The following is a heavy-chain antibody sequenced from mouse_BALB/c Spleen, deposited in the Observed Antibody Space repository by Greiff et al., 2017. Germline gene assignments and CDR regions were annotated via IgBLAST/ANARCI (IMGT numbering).Heavy chain of an antibody. J-gene: IGHJ2*01. Sequence: EVNLVESGGGLVQPGGSMKLSCVASGFTFSNYWMNWVRQSPEKGLEWVAEIRLKSNNYATHYAESVKGRFTISRDDSKSSVYLQMNNLRAEDTSIDYCTRHPDYWGQGTTLTVSS. V-gene: IGHV6-6*02. CDR1: GFTFSNYW. CDR2: IRLKSNNYAT. CDR3: TRHPDY.